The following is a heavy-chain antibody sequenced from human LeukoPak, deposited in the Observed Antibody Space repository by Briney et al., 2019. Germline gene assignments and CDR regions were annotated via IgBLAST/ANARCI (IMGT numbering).Heavy chain of an antibody. V-gene: IGHV3-23*01. Sequence: GGSLRLSCVASGFTFSSYWMSWVRQAPGKGLEWVSAISGSGGSTYYADSVKGRFTISRDNSKNTLYLQMNSLRAEDTAVYYCAKFTDIAAAPGNYWGQGTLVTVSS. CDR2: ISGSGGST. CDR1: GFTFSSYW. J-gene: IGHJ4*02. CDR3: AKFTDIAAAPGNY. D-gene: IGHD6-13*01.